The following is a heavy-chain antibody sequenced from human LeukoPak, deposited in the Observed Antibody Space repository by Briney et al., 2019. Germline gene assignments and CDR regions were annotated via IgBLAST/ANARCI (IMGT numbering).Heavy chain of an antibody. V-gene: IGHV1-69*04. J-gene: IGHJ4*02. CDR1: GGTFSSYA. CDR2: IIPILGIA. D-gene: IGHD6-25*01. Sequence: SVKVSCKASGGTFSSYAISWVRQAPGQGLEWMGRIIPILGIANYAQKFQGRVTITADKSTSTAYMELSSLRSEDTAVYYCARDRPATQGFDYWGQGTLVTVSS. CDR3: ARDRPATQGFDY.